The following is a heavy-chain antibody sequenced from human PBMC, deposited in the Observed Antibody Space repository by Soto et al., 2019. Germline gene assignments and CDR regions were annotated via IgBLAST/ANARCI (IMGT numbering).Heavy chain of an antibody. CDR1: GGSFSNYG. CDR3: ARGDATKIIVTTYYGLDG. J-gene: IGHJ6*02. D-gene: IGHD3-22*01. Sequence: QVQVVQSGAEVKKPGSSVKVSCKASGGSFSNYGISWVRQAPGQGLEWMGGIIPVFGTPHYAQKFQDRVTITADDSTSTVYMEVSSLTSEDTAVYYCARGDATKIIVTTYYGLDGWGQGTTVTVSS. V-gene: IGHV1-69*12. CDR2: IIPVFGTP.